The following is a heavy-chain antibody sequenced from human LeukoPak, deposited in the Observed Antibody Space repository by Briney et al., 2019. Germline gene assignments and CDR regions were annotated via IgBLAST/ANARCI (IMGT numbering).Heavy chain of an antibody. CDR1: GFTFSSYA. CDR3: ARDRDSSGWSAPDY. Sequence: PGGSLRLSCAASGFTFSSYAMHWVRQAPGKGLEWVAVISYDGSNKYYADSVKGRFTISRDNSKNTLYLQMNSLRAEDTAVYYCARDRDSSGWSAPDYWGQEPWSPSPQ. J-gene: IGHJ4*01. CDR2: ISYDGSNK. D-gene: IGHD6-19*01. V-gene: IGHV3-30*04.